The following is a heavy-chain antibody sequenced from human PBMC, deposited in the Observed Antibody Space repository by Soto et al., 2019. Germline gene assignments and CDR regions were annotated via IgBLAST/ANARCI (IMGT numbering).Heavy chain of an antibody. CDR2: ISAYNGNT. V-gene: IGHV1-18*01. D-gene: IGHD3-3*01. Sequence: ASVKVSCKASGYTFTSYGISWVRQAPGQGLEWMGWISAYNGNTNYAQKLQGRVTMTTDTSTSTAYMELRSLRSDDTAVYYCARDARYYDFWSGFYWGQGTLVTVSS. CDR1: GYTFTSYG. CDR3: ARDARYYDFWSGFY. J-gene: IGHJ4*02.